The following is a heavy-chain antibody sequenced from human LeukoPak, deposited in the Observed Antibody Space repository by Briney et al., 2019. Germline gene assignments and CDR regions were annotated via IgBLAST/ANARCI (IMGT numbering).Heavy chain of an antibody. J-gene: IGHJ4*02. CDR3: AKTSVYTSSWYFDS. CDR2: ISGSGGST. CDR1: GFTFSSYA. D-gene: IGHD6-13*01. Sequence: PGGSLRLSCAASGFTFSSYAMSWVREAPGKGLQWGSAISGSGGSTYYADSVKGRFNVSRDNSKDTLDLQMNGLRAEDTAVYYCAKTSVYTSSWYFDSWGQGALVTVSS. V-gene: IGHV3-23*01.